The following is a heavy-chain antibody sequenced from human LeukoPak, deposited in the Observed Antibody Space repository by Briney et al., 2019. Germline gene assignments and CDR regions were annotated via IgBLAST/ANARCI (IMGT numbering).Heavy chain of an antibody. CDR3: AKEGYFNSGNYPGH. D-gene: IGHD3-10*01. J-gene: IGHJ4*02. CDR2: INSDGSST. Sequence: GGSLRLSCAASGFTFSSYWMHWVRQAPGKGLVWVSRINSDGSSTSYADSVKGRFTISRDNSKNTLYLQMNSLSDEDTAVYYCAKEGYFNSGNYPGHRGQGNLVTGSS. V-gene: IGHV3-74*01. CDR1: GFTFSSYW.